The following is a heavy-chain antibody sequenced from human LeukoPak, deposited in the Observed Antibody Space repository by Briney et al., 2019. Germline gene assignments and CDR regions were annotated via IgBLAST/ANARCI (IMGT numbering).Heavy chain of an antibody. CDR3: ARRYCSGGSCYSDNWFDP. CDR1: GGSISSGGYS. D-gene: IGHD2-15*01. Sequence: SETQSLTCAVSGGSISSGGYSWSWIRQPPGKGLEWIGYIYHSGSTYYNPSLKSRVTISVDTSKNQFSLKLSSVTAADTAVYYCARRYCSGGSCYSDNWFDPWGQGTLVTVSS. V-gene: IGHV4-30-2*03. J-gene: IGHJ5*02. CDR2: IYHSGST.